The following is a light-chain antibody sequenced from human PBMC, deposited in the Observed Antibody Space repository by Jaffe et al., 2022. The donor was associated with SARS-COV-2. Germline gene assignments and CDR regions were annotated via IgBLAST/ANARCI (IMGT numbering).Light chain of an antibody. V-gene: IGKV3-20*01. J-gene: IGKJ1*01. CDR1: QSLSSSY. CDR2: GAS. Sequence: EIVLTQSPGTLSLSLGERATLSCRASQSLSSSYLAWYQQKPGQSPRLLMYGASSRATGIPDRFSGSGSGTDFTLTISRLEPEDFAVYYCQHYGSSLWTFGQGTKVEIK. CDR3: QHYGSSLWT.